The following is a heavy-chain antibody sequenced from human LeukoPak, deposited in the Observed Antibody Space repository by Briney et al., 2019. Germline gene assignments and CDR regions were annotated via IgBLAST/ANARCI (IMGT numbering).Heavy chain of an antibody. CDR1: GGPISSYY. CDR2: IYTSGST. Sequence: SETLSLTCTVSGGPISSYYWSWIRQPAGKGLEWIGRIYTSGSTNYNPSLKSRVTMSVDTSKNQFSLKLSSVTAADTAVYYCARAIDYSNYEGDYYYYYYMDVWGKGTTVTVSS. CDR3: ARAIDYSNYEGDYYYYYYMDV. D-gene: IGHD4-11*01. J-gene: IGHJ6*03. V-gene: IGHV4-4*07.